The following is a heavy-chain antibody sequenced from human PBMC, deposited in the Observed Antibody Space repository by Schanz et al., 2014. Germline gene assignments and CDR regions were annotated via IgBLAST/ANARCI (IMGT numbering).Heavy chain of an antibody. D-gene: IGHD3-10*01. CDR3: ARGDMVRGVFDY. CDR2: IWYDGNNK. V-gene: IGHV3-33*08. J-gene: IGHJ4*02. Sequence: VQLVESGGGLVQPGGSLRLSCAASGFTFSSYSMHWVRQAPGKGLEWVAVIWYDGNNKYYADSVKGRFTISRDNSKNILYLQMNSLRTEDTAVYYCARGDMVRGVFDYWGQGTLVTVSS. CDR1: GFTFSSYS.